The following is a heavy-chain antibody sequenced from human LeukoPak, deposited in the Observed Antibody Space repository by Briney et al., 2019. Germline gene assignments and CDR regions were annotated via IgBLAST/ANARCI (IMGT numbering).Heavy chain of an antibody. CDR1: GGSISSSSYY. CDR3: ASLPNPRLGYCSGGSCYFDY. CDR2: IYYSGST. D-gene: IGHD2-15*01. J-gene: IGHJ4*02. V-gene: IGHV4-39*01. Sequence: PSETLSLTCTVSGGSISSSSYYWGWIRQPPGKGLEWIGSIYYSGSTYYNPSLKSRVTISVDTSKNQFSLKLSSVTAADTAVYYCASLPNPRLGYCSGGSCYFDYWGQGTLVTVSP.